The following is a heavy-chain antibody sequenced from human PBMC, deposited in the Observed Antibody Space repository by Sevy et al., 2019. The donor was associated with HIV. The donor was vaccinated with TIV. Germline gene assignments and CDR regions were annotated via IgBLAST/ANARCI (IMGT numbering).Heavy chain of an antibody. CDR3: ARVIYSGVGGFYFDY. J-gene: IGHJ4*02. CDR2: IYNTGST. Sequence: SETLSLTCTVSGDSISYNYWGWIRQPPGKGLEWIAFIYNTGSTNKTPSLRSRVTMSMDTSKNQFSLKLSSVTTADTAVYYFARVIYSGVGGFYFDYWGQGTLVTVSS. CDR1: GDSISYNY. D-gene: IGHD1-26*01. V-gene: IGHV4-59*01.